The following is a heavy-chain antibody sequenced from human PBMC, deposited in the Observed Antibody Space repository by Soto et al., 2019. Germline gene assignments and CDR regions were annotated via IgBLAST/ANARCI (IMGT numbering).Heavy chain of an antibody. Sequence: SETLSLTCTVSGGSISSYYWSWIRQPPGKGLEWIGYIYYSGSTNYNPSLKSRVTISVDTSKNQFSLKLSSVTAADTAVYYCARVTYCSSTSCSNYYYYMEVWGKGTTVTVSS. CDR3: ARVTYCSSTSCSNYYYYMEV. J-gene: IGHJ6*03. CDR2: IYYSGST. D-gene: IGHD2-2*01. V-gene: IGHV4-59*01. CDR1: GGSISSYY.